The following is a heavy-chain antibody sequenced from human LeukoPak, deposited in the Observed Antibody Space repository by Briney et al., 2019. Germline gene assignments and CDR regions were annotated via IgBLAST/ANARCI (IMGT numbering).Heavy chain of an antibody. J-gene: IGHJ4*03. CDR3: ARGPTISETGYFDY. D-gene: IGHD1-1*01. Sequence: SESLSLTCAVYGGSFTGYYWSWIRQSPGKGLQWIAEVNHRGDTNYNPSVKGRVTISVDTSKKQFSLKVTSLTAADTAVYYCARGPTISETGYFDYWGQGTLVTVSS. CDR2: VNHRGDT. CDR1: GGSFTGYY. V-gene: IGHV4-34*01.